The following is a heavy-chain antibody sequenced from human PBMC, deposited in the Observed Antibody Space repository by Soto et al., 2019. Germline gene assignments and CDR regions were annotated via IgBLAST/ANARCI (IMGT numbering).Heavy chain of an antibody. CDR2: IIPILGIA. J-gene: IGHJ4*02. V-gene: IGHV1-69*02. CDR1: GGTFSSYT. Sequence: SVKVSCKASGGTFSSYTISWVRQAPGQGLEWMGRIIPILGIANYAQKFQGRVTITADKSTSTAYMELSSLRSEDTAVYYCARSSGYVLRNFDYWGQGTLVTVSS. CDR3: ARSSGYVLRNFDY. D-gene: IGHD5-12*01.